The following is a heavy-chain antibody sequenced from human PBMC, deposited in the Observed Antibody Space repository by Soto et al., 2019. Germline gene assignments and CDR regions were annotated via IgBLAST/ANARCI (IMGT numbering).Heavy chain of an antibody. J-gene: IGHJ4*02. CDR3: ARRHSSGYKFDY. CDR2: IYYSGST. CDR1: GGSISSSSYY. V-gene: IGHV4-39*01. Sequence: PSDTLSLTCTVSGGSISSSSYYWGWIRQPPGKGLEWIGSIYYSGSTYYNPSLKSRVTISVDTSKNQFSLKLSSVTAADTAVYYCARRHSSGYKFDYWGQGTLVTVSS. D-gene: IGHD3-22*01.